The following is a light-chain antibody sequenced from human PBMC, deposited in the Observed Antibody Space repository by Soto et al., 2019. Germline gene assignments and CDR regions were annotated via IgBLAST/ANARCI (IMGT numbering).Light chain of an antibody. CDR2: GAS. CDR3: QQDENSPPIT. J-gene: IGKJ5*01. V-gene: IGKV3D-15*01. Sequence: EIVMTQSPATLSVSPGERATLSCRASVSINSKLAWYQKKPCQAPRPLMSGASTRATAIPDRFSASGSGTAITLITSNLQSEDFAVYYCQQDENSPPITFGQGTRLQLK. CDR1: VSINSK.